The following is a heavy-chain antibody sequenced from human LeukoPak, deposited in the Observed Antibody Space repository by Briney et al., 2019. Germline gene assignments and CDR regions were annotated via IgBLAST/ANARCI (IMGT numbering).Heavy chain of an antibody. Sequence: SETLSLTCTVSGGSISSYYWSWIRQPPGKGLEWIGYIYYSGSTNYNPSLKSRVTISVDTSKNQFSLKLSSVTAADTAVYYCARGAGSGYDLWSGYYTDEIFDYWGQGTLVTVSS. CDR1: GGSISSYY. V-gene: IGHV4-59*01. J-gene: IGHJ4*02. CDR2: IYYSGST. CDR3: ARGAGSGYDLWSGYYTDEIFDY. D-gene: IGHD3-3*01.